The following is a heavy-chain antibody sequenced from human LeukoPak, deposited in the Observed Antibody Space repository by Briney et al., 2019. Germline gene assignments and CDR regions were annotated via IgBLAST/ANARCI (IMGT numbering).Heavy chain of an antibody. CDR2: INHSGST. J-gene: IGHJ4*02. CDR1: GGSFSGYY. CDR3: ARGGRDTMVRGVIPLDY. V-gene: IGHV4-34*01. D-gene: IGHD3-10*01. Sequence: SETLSLTCAVYGGSFSGYYWSWIRQPPGKGLEWSGEINHSGSTNYNPSLKSRVTISVDTSKNQFSLKLSSVTAADTAVYYCARGGRDTMVRGVIPLDYWGQGTLVTVSS.